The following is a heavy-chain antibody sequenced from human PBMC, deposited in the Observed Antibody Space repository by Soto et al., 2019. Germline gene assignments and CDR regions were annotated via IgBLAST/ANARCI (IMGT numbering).Heavy chain of an antibody. D-gene: IGHD3-3*01. CDR2: INPSGGST. CDR3: ARVRGSITIFGVVYADYYYGMDV. CDR1: GYTFTSYY. J-gene: IGHJ6*02. V-gene: IGHV1-46*01. Sequence: ASVKVSCKASGYTFTSYYMHWVRQAPGQGLEWMGIINPSGGSTSYAQKFQGRVTMTRDTSTSTVYMELSSLRSEDTAVYYCARVRGSITIFGVVYADYYYGMDVWGQGTTVTVSS.